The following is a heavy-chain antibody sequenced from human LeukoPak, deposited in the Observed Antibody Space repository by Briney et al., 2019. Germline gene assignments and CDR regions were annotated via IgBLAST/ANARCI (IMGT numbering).Heavy chain of an antibody. D-gene: IGHD4-17*01. CDR1: GYTFTSYG. CDR3: ARGPPVFTVSRGDY. Sequence: ASVKVSRKASGYTFTSYGINWVRQAPGQGLEWMGWISVYNGITNYAQILQGRVTMTADRSTSTAYMELRSLRSDDTAVYYCARGPPVFTVSRGDYWGQGTLVTVSS. CDR2: ISVYNGIT. V-gene: IGHV1-18*01. J-gene: IGHJ4*02.